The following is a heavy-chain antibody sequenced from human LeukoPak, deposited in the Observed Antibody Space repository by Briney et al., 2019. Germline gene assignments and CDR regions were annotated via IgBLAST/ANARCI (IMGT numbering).Heavy chain of an antibody. D-gene: IGHD2-2*01. CDR2: IYPSGST. Sequence: SETLSLTCTVSGGSITSYYWSWIRQPPGKGLAWIGYIYPSGSTNYNPSLKSRVSISVDTSKNQFSLKLSSVTAADTAVYYCARCSTTHCYYYYYMDVWGKGTTVTVSS. J-gene: IGHJ6*03. V-gene: IGHV4-59*01. CDR1: GGSITSYY. CDR3: ARCSTTHCYYYYYMDV.